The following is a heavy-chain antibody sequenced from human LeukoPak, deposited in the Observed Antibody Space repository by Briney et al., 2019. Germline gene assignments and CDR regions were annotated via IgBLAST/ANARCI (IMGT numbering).Heavy chain of an antibody. V-gene: IGHV1-46*01. CDR2: INPSGGST. CDR1: GYTLTELS. D-gene: IGHD4-17*01. Sequence: ASVKVSCKVSGYTLTELSMHWVRQAPGKGLEWMGIINPSGGSTSYAQKFQGRVTMTRDTSTSTVYMELSSLRSEDTAVYYCARSSDYGVPFYYWGQGTLVTVSS. CDR3: ARSSDYGVPFYY. J-gene: IGHJ4*02.